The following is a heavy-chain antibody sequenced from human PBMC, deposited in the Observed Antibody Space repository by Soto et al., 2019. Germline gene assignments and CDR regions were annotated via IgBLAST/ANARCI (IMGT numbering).Heavy chain of an antibody. CDR1: GGSIYRSGYY. CDR2: IDYNGVT. V-gene: IGHV4-39*01. Sequence: SETLSLTCTVSGGSIYRSGYYWGWIRQPPGRGLEWIGNIDYNGVTYSNPSLKSRVTVSRDTSKNQFSLKLTSVTAADTALYYCGKVLVGATGHTDSDSWGPGTLVTVSS. CDR3: GKVLVGATGHTDSDS. D-gene: IGHD2-15*01. J-gene: IGHJ4*02.